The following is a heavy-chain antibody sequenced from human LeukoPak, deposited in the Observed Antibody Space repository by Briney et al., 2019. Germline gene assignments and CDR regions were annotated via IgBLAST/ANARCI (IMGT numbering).Heavy chain of an antibody. CDR3: YGSGSWYYFDY. CDR2: IYSGGST. Sequence: GGSLRLSCAASGFTVSSNYVSWVRQAPGKGLEGVSVIYSGGSTYYADSVKGRFTISRDNSKNTLYLQMNSLRAEDTAVYYCYGSGSWYYFDYWGQGTLVTVSS. V-gene: IGHV3-66*02. J-gene: IGHJ4*02. CDR1: GFTVSSNY. D-gene: IGHD3-10*01.